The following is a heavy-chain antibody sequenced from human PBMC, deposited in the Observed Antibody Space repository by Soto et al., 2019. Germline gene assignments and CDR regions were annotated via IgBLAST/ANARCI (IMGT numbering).Heavy chain of an antibody. D-gene: IGHD6-13*01. J-gene: IGHJ4*02. CDR3: ARDEGSSWYYRFDY. V-gene: IGHV3-48*02. CDR1: GFTFSSYS. CDR2: ISSSSSTI. Sequence: EVQLVESGGGLVQPGGSLRLSCAASGFTFSSYSMNWVRQAPGKGLEWVSYISSSSSTIYYADSVKGRFTISRDNAKNSLYLQMNSLRDEDTAVYCCARDEGSSWYYRFDYWGQGTLVTVSS.